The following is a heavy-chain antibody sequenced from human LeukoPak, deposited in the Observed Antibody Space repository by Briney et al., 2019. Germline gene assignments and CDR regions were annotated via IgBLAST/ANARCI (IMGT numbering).Heavy chain of an antibody. J-gene: IGHJ4*02. Sequence: PGGSLRLSCAASGFTFSSYGMHWVRQAPGKGLEWVAVILSDGSKEFYADSVKGRFTISRDNSKNTLYLQMNSLRAEDTAVYYCAKEAFVRAPFDYWGQGTLVTVSS. CDR2: ILSDGSKE. CDR3: AKEAFVRAPFDY. D-gene: IGHD3-10*01. CDR1: GFTFSSYG. V-gene: IGHV3-30*02.